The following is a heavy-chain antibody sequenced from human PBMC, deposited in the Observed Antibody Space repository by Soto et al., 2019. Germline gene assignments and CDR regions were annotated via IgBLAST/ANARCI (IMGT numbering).Heavy chain of an antibody. V-gene: IGHV4-31*03. J-gene: IGHJ4*02. CDR2: IYYSGST. CDR3: ARGMIVPGFFDY. D-gene: IGHD2-2*01. CDR1: GGSISSGGYY. Sequence: SETLSLTCTVSGGSISSGGYYWSWIRQHPGKGLEWIGYIYYSGSTYYNPSLKSRVTISVDTSKNQFSLKLSSVTAADTAVYYCARGMIVPGFFDYWGQGALVTSPQ.